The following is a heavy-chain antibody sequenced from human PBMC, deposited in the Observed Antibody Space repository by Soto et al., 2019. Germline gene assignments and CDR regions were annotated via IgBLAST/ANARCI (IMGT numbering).Heavy chain of an antibody. J-gene: IGHJ3*02. Sequence: QLHLVQSGAVVKKPGASVTVSCSASGYPVTAYYMHWVRQAPGRGLEWMGGINPATGAAKYTQPFQGRVTMPRETATSTVFMELSGLTSEDTAVFYCARGGGVGVAGSAAFDMWGQGTLVTVSS. CDR1: GYPVTAYY. CDR3: ARGGGVGVAGSAAFDM. D-gene: IGHD3-3*01. CDR2: INPATGAA. V-gene: IGHV1-2*02.